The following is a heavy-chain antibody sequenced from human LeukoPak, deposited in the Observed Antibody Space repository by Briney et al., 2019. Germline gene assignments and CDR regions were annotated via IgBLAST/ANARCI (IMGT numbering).Heavy chain of an antibody. V-gene: IGHV3-23*01. CDR3: AKDSHIYSSSWYYFDY. D-gene: IGHD6-13*01. CDR2: ISDTGGSA. J-gene: IGHJ4*02. CDR1: GFTFSSYA. Sequence: GGSLRLSCAASGFTFSSYAMTWVRQAPGKGLEWVSTISDTGGSAYYADSVKGRFTISRDNSKNTLYLQMNSLRAEDTAVYYCAKDSHIYSSSWYYFDYWGQGTLVTVSS.